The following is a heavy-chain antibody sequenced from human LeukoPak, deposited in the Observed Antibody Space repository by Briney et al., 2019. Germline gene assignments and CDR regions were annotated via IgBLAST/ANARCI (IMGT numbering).Heavy chain of an antibody. J-gene: IGHJ4*02. CDR2: IYYSGST. D-gene: IGHD3-10*01. CDR3: ARDKGVSFDY. V-gene: IGHV4-59*01. CDR1: GGSISSYY. Sequence: SETLSLTCTVSGGSISSYYWTWIRQPPGKGLEWIGYIYYSGSTNYNPSLESRVTISVDTSKNQFSLKLSSVTAADTAVYYCARDKGVSFDYWGQGTLVTVSS.